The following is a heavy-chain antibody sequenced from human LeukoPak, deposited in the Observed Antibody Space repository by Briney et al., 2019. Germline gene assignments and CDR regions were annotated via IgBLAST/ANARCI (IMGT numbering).Heavy chain of an antibody. CDR2: IYPDDSRL. J-gene: IGHJ5*02. CDR3: ARFSGPTFAHNRFDP. V-gene: IGHV5-51*01. CDR1: GYDFLAYW. Sequence: GESLKISCRGSGYDFLAYWIAWVRQMPGKGLEYMGIIYPDDSRLRYSPSFQGQVTISVDMSISTAYLQWSSLKASDTAIYFCARFSGPTFAHNRFDPWGQGPLVTVSS. D-gene: IGHD2/OR15-2a*01.